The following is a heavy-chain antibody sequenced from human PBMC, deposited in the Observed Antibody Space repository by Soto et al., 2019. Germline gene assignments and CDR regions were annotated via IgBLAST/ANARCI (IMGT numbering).Heavy chain of an antibody. J-gene: IGHJ4*02. CDR1: GFTFNNHA. CDR2: ISGSGDST. Sequence: EVQLLESGGGLVQPGGSLRLSCTASGFTFNNHAMNWVRLAPGKGLEWVSGISGSGDSTSYGASVKGRFTISRDNSKNTLYLQMNSLRDEDTAVYYCARVIVVVPAARSFDYWGQGTLVTVSS. V-gene: IGHV3-23*01. CDR3: ARVIVVVPAARSFDY. D-gene: IGHD2-2*01.